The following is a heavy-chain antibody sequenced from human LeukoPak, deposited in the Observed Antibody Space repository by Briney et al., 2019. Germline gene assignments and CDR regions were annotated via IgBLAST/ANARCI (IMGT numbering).Heavy chain of an antibody. V-gene: IGHV5-51*01. CDR1: GYSFTSYW. J-gene: IGHJ4*02. CDR2: IYPGDSGPSDI. CDR3: ARRICSGGSCYRFDI. Sequence: GESLKISCKASGYSFTSYWIAWVPQVSGKGLKGMGIIYPGDSGPSDIRYSPSFQGQVPISADKSITTAYLQWSSLKASDTAMYYCARRICSGGSCYRFDIWGQGTLVTVSS. D-gene: IGHD2-15*01.